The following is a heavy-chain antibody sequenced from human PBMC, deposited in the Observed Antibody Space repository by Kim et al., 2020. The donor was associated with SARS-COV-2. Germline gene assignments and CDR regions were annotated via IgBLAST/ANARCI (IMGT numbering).Heavy chain of an antibody. CDR1: GYTLTELS. J-gene: IGHJ6*02. V-gene: IGHV1-24*01. CDR3: ATAPAITLVRGVHSRNYSYDYGMDV. Sequence: ASVKVSCKVSGYTLTELSMHWVRQAPGKGLEWMGGFDPEDAETIYAQKFQGRVTMTEDTSTDTAYMELSSLRSEDTAAYYCATAPAITLVRGVHSRNYSYDYGMDVWGQGTTVTVSS. CDR2: FDPEDAET. D-gene: IGHD3-10*01.